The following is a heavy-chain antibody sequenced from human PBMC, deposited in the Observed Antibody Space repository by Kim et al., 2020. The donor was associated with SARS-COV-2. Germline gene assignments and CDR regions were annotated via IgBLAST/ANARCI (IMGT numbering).Heavy chain of an antibody. D-gene: IGHD3-3*01. V-gene: IGHV1-46*01. CDR3: ARDPEYYDFWSGYLGY. Sequence: FQGRVTMTRDTSTSTVYMELSSLRSEDTAVYYCARDPEYYDFWSGYLGYWGQGTLVTVSS. J-gene: IGHJ4*02.